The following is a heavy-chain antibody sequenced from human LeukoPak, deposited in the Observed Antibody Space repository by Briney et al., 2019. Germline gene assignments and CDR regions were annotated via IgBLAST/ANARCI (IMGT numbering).Heavy chain of an antibody. V-gene: IGHV1-69*02. J-gene: IGHJ5*02. D-gene: IGHD3-22*01. CDR3: ARGGPYYDSTNTWFDP. CDR2: IIPILGIA. CDR1: GGTFSSYT. Sequence: ASVKVSCKASGGTFSSYTISWVRQAPGQGLEWMGRIIPILGIANYAQKFQGRVTITADKSTSTAYMELSSLRSEDTAVYYCARGGPYYDSTNTWFDPWGQGTLVTVSS.